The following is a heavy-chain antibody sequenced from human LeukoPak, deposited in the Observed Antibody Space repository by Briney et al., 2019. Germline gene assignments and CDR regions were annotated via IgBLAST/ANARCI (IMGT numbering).Heavy chain of an antibody. Sequence: GTSVKVSCKASGFTFTSSAMQWVRQARGQRLEWIGWIVVGSGNTNYAQKFQERVTITRDMSTSTAYMELSSLRSEDTAVYYCAKSLGYCSSTSCYGNDYWGQGTLVTVSS. CDR2: IVVGSGNT. D-gene: IGHD2-2*01. J-gene: IGHJ4*02. V-gene: IGHV1-58*02. CDR1: GFTFTSSA. CDR3: AKSLGYCSSTSCYGNDY.